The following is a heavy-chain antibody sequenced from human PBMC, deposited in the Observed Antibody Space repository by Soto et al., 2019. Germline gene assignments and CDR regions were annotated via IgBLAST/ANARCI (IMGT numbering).Heavy chain of an antibody. Sequence: SETLSLTCTVSGGSISSYYWSWIRQPPGKGLEWIGYIYYSGSTNYNPSLKSRVTISVDTSKNQFSLKLSSVTAAYSAVYFCARHSNDYRKSFDYWGQGSLVTVSS. CDR1: GGSISSYY. J-gene: IGHJ4*02. V-gene: IGHV4-59*08. CDR2: IYYSGST. CDR3: ARHSNDYRKSFDY. D-gene: IGHD5-12*01.